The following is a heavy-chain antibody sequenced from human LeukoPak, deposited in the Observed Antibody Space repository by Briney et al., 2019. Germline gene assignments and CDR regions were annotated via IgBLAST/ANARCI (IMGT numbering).Heavy chain of an antibody. CDR3: ARDNHPGYYYDSSGYSGGCDY. J-gene: IGHJ4*02. Sequence: ASVKVSCKASGYSFSAYYIHWMRQAPGQGLEWMGWINPNSGGTNYAQKFQGRVTMTRDTSIGTAYMELSRLRSDDTAVYYCARDNHPGYYYDSSGYSGGCDYWGQGTLVTVSS. CDR1: GYSFSAYY. CDR2: INPNSGGT. D-gene: IGHD3-22*01. V-gene: IGHV1-2*02.